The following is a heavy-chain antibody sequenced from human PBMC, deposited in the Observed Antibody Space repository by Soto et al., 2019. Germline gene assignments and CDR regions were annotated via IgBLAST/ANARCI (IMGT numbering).Heavy chain of an antibody. V-gene: IGHV1-69*04. CDR2: INPLSGIS. D-gene: IGHD2-2*01. Sequence: QVQLVQSGADVKKPESSVKVSCKTSGGTFVRHVISWVRQAPGQGPEWMGKINPLSGISNYAQKFQDRVTFTADTDSSTAYMELSSLRSDDTAVYYCATPASAATRCSPSQKVDQWGQGTVVTVSS. CDR1: GGTFVRHV. CDR3: ATPASAATRCSPSQKVDQ. J-gene: IGHJ4*02.